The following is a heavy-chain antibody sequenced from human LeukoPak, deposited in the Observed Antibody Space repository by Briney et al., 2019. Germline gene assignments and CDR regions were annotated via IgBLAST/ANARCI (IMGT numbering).Heavy chain of an antibody. D-gene: IGHD3-10*01. CDR3: ASNTYYYGSGSYSRQIDY. V-gene: IGHV3-7*05. J-gene: IGHJ4*02. CDR2: IKQDGSEK. CDR1: GFTFSSYW. Sequence: GGSLRLSCAASGFTFSSYWMSWVRQAPGKGLEWVANIKQDGSEKYYVDSVKGRFTISRDNAKNSLYLQMNSLRAEDTAVYYCASNTYYYGSGSYSRQIDYWGQGTLVTVSS.